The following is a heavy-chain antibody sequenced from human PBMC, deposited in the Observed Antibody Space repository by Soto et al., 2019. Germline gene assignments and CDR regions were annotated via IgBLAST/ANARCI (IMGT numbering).Heavy chain of an antibody. CDR1: GGSISSGGYY. J-gene: IGHJ5*02. CDR3: ASLPMVRGVIGWFDP. D-gene: IGHD3-10*01. V-gene: IGHV4-30-2*01. Sequence: PSETLSLTCTVSGGSISSGGYYWSWIRQHPGKGLEWIGYIHHTGRTYYSPSLYNRVSISIDRSKNQFSLQLTSVTAADTAVYYCASLPMVRGVIGWFDPWGQGTLVTVSS. CDR2: IHHTGRT.